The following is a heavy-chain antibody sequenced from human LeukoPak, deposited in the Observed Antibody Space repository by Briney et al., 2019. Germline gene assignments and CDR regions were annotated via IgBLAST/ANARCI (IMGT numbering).Heavy chain of an antibody. J-gene: IGHJ4*02. CDR1: GFTFSSYS. CDR3: ARQTGTTVDY. Sequence: GGSLRLSCAASGFTFSSYSMNWVRQAPGKGLEWVSSISSSSSHIYYADSVKGRFTISRDNAKNSLYLQMNSLRAEDTAVYYCARQTGTTVDYWGQGTLVTVSS. D-gene: IGHD1-1*01. V-gene: IGHV3-21*01. CDR2: ISSSSSHI.